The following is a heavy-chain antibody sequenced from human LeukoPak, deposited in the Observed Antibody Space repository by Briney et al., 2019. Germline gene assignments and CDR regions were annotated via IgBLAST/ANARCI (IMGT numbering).Heavy chain of an antibody. CDR2: ISGSGGST. D-gene: IGHD4-23*01. Sequence: GGSLRLSCAASGFTFSSYSMNWVRQAPGKGLEWVSAISGSGGSTYYADSVKGRFTISRDNSKNTLYLQMNSLRAEDTAVYYCAKGNSQETLCYWGQGTLVTVSS. J-gene: IGHJ4*02. V-gene: IGHV3-23*01. CDR1: GFTFSSYS. CDR3: AKGNSQETLCY.